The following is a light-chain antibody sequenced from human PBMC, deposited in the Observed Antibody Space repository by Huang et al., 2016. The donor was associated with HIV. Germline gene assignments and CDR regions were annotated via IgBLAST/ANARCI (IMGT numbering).Light chain of an antibody. CDR1: QSINNY. CDR2: DAS. V-gene: IGKV3-11*01. CDR3: QQRSNWPLT. J-gene: IGKJ4*01. Sequence: EIVLTQSPATLSLSPGERATLSCRASQSINNYLAGYQQKPGQPPRLLIYDASNRAPGIPARFSGSGAGTDFTLTISSLEPEDFAVYYCQQRSNWPLTFGGGTKVEIK.